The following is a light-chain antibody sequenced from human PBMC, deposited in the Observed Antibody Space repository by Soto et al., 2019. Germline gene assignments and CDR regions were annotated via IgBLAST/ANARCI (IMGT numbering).Light chain of an antibody. CDR2: GAS. V-gene: IGKV3-20*01. CDR3: QQYGSSPPWT. Sequence: EIVLTQSPGTLSLSPGERATLSCRASQSVSSSYLAWYQQKPGQAPRLLIYGASSRSTGIPDRFSGSGSVTDFAITISRLEPEDVAGYYCQQYGSSPPWTFGQGTKVEIK. CDR1: QSVSSSY. J-gene: IGKJ1*01.